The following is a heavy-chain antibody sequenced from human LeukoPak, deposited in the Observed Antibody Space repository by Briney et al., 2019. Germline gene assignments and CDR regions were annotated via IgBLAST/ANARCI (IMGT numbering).Heavy chain of an antibody. CDR2: ISSGGDRT. CDR1: GFSFSSYA. D-gene: IGHD3-16*01. Sequence: PGGSLRLSCAATGFSFSSYALSWVRQAPGKGLEWVSAISSGGDRTHYADSVTGRFTISRDNSKNMLFLQMSSLRAEDAAMYYCTREAIATGYAYDWGQGTLVTVFS. V-gene: IGHV3-23*01. J-gene: IGHJ4*02. CDR3: TREAIATGYAYD.